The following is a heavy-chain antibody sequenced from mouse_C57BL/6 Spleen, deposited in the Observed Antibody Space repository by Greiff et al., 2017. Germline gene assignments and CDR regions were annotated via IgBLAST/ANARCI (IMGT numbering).Heavy chain of an antibody. CDR1: GYSITSDY. CDR3: ARTGTGFLFAY. J-gene: IGHJ2*01. V-gene: IGHV3-8*01. Sequence: EVQLQESGPGLAKPSQSLSLTCSVTGYSITSDYWNWIRQFPGNKLEYMGYISYSGSTYYNPSLKSRISITRDTSKNQYYLQLNSVTTEDTATYYCARTGTGFLFAYWGQGTTLTVSS. D-gene: IGHD4-1*01. CDR2: ISYSGST.